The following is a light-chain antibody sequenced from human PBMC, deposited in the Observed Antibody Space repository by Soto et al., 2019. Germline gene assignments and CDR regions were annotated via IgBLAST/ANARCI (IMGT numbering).Light chain of an antibody. CDR2: KTS. V-gene: IGKV1-5*03. J-gene: IGKJ2*01. CDR3: QQYNGFPFT. Sequence: DIQMTQSPSTLSASVGDTVTITCRASQSITKWLAWYQQKPGKAPQVLIYKTSTLETGFPSRFSCIGCGTEFSLMISSLLPDDFATYYCQQYNGFPFTFGQGTKLEIK. CDR1: QSITKW.